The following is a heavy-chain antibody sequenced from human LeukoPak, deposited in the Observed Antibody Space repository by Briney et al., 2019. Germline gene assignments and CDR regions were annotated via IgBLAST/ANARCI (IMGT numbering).Heavy chain of an antibody. CDR2: INAGNGNI. Sequence: GASVKVSCKASGHTPTTYAIHWVRQAPGQGLEWMGWINAGNGNIKYSQKLQGRVTITGDTSASTAYMELSRLRSEDTAVYYCARGYCSSTSCYMDVWGQGTTVT. D-gene: IGHD2-2*01. V-gene: IGHV1-3*01. CDR3: ARGYCSSTSCYMDV. J-gene: IGHJ6*02. CDR1: GHTPTTYA.